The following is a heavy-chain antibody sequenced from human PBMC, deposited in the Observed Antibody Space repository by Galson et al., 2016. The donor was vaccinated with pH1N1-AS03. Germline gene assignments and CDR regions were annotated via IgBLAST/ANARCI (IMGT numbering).Heavy chain of an antibody. D-gene: IGHD2-21*01. J-gene: IGHJ4*02. CDR3: ARDYAYCNGPSCFHFDD. CDR1: QATFSSYG. CDR2: ISSDGSET. Sequence: SLRLSCAASQATFSSYGMHWVRQAPGGGLEWVSFISSDGSETYYADSVKGRFTISRDNSKRTLFVQLNSLRRDDTAVYFCARDYAYCNGPSCFHFDDWGQGTLVTVSP. V-gene: IGHV3-30*03.